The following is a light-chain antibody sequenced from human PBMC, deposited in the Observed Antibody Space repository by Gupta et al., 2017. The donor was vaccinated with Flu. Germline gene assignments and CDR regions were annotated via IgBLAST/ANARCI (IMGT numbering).Light chain of an antibody. CDR3: HSYSTTNTPAV. CDR1: RDDIAGYDY. J-gene: IGLJ3*02. V-gene: IGLV2-14*01. Sequence: QSALTQPASVPGSPGQSITISCTGTRDDIAGYDYVPWYPQPPGKAPKLIMYAVNRRPSGVSNHFAGAKYGSAASLTSYGLQAEDEADYYCHSYSTTNTPAVFGGGTKLTVL. CDR2: AVN.